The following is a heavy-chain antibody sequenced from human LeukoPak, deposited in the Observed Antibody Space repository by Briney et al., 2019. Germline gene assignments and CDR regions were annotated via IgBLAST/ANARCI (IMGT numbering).Heavy chain of an antibody. D-gene: IGHD1-26*01. CDR3: ARAGSGRSPDWFDP. Sequence: GGSLRLSCVASGFTFRNHAFEWVRQAPGKGLEWVAVIAYDGSKQYYGDPLKGRFTISRDNAKNSLYLQMNSLRAEDTAVYYCARAGSGRSPDWFDPWGQGTLVTVSS. V-gene: IGHV3-30*04. J-gene: IGHJ5*02. CDR2: IAYDGSKQ. CDR1: GFTFRNHA.